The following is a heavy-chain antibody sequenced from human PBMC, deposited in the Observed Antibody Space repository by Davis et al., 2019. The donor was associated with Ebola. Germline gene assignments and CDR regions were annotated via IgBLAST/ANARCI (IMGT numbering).Heavy chain of an antibody. CDR1: GFTFSSNW. J-gene: IGHJ6*03. Sequence: PGRSLRPSCAASGFTFSSNWMSWVRQPPGKGLEWVANIKQDGSEKYYVDSVKGRFTISRDNAKNSLYLQMNSLRAEDTAVYYCGGVQHYYYYYMDVWGKGTTVTVSS. D-gene: IGHD2-2*01. CDR3: GGVQHYYYYYMDV. V-gene: IGHV3-7*03. CDR2: IKQDGSEK.